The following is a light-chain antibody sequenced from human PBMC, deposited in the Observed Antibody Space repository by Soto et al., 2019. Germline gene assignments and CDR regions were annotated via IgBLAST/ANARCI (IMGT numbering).Light chain of an antibody. CDR1: QTISSW. Sequence: DIQMTQSPSTLCGSVGERVTITRRASQTISSWLAWYQQKPGKAPKLLIYKASTLKSGVPSRFSGSGSGTEFTLTISSLQPDDFATYYCQHYNSYSEACGQGTTGDIK. CDR3: QHYNSYSEA. J-gene: IGKJ1*01. CDR2: KAS. V-gene: IGKV1-5*03.